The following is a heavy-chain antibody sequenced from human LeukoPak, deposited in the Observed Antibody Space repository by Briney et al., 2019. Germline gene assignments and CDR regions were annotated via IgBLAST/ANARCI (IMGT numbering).Heavy chain of an antibody. J-gene: IGHJ4*02. V-gene: IGHV4-34*01. CDR3: ARGSSLDY. CDR1: GGSFSGYY. Sequence: SETLSLTCAVYGGSFSGYYWSWIRQPPGRGLEWIGEINHSGSTNYNPSLKSRVTISVDTSKNQFSLKLSSVTAADTAVYYCARGSSLDYWGQGTLVTVSS. CDR2: INHSGST.